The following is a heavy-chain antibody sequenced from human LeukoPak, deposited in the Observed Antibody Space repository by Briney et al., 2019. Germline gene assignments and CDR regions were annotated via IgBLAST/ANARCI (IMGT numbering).Heavy chain of an antibody. Sequence: SETLSLTCTVSGGSVSSGSYYWSWIRQPPGTGLEWIGYIYYSGSTNYNPSLKSRVTISVDTSKNQFSLKLSSVTAADTAVYYCARAPTFIMVRGVIGLGGMDVWGKGTTVTVSS. D-gene: IGHD3-10*01. J-gene: IGHJ6*04. CDR2: IYYSGST. CDR1: GGSVSSGSYY. V-gene: IGHV4-61*01. CDR3: ARAPTFIMVRGVIGLGGMDV.